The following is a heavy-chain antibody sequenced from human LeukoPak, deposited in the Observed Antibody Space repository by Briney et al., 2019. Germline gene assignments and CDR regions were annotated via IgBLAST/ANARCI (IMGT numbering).Heavy chain of an antibody. CDR3: TQYGSGSPAGGY. Sequence: PGGSLRLSCAASGFTFSSYGMHWVRQASGKGLEWVGRIRSKANSYATAYAASVKGRFTISRDDSKNTAYLQMNSLKTEDTAVYYCTQYGSGSPAGGYWGQGTLVTVSS. J-gene: IGHJ4*02. V-gene: IGHV3-73*01. CDR1: GFTFSSYG. CDR2: IRSKANSYAT. D-gene: IGHD3-10*01.